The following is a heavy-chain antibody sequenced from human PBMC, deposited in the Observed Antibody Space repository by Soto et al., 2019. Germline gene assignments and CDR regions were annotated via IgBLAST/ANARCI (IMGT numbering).Heavy chain of an antibody. CDR3: ARVVGSGYSSSWYIAESYYFDY. CDR1: GGSISSGGYY. CDR2: ISYSGST. Sequence: TLSLTCTVSGGSISSGGYYWSWIRQHPGTGLEWIGHISYSGSTYYNTSLKSRVTISVDTSRNQFSLIVNSVTAEDTAVYYCARVVGSGYSSSWYIAESYYFDYWGQGTLVTVSS. D-gene: IGHD6-13*01. V-gene: IGHV4-31*03. J-gene: IGHJ4*02.